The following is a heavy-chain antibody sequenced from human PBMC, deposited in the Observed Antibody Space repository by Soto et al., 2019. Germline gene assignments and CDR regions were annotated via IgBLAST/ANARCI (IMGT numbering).Heavy chain of an antibody. CDR3: ARGIAVAGGGYDMDV. D-gene: IGHD6-19*01. Sequence: SQTLSLTCAISGDSVSSNSAAWNWIRQSPSRGLEWLGRTYYRSKWYNDYAVSVKSRITINPDTSKNQFSLQLNSVNAEDTAAYYCARGIAVAGGGYDMDVWGQGPTVTVSS. J-gene: IGHJ6*02. CDR1: GDSVSSNSAA. V-gene: IGHV6-1*01. CDR2: TYYRSKWYN.